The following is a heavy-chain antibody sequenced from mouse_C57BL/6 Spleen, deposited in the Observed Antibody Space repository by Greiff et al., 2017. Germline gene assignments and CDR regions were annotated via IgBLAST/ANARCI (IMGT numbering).Heavy chain of an antibody. CDR3: ARRGQLRPTFDY. J-gene: IGHJ2*01. D-gene: IGHD3-2*02. CDR1: GYTFTSYW. Sequence: VQLKESGAELVRPGSSVKLSCKASGYTFTSYWMDWVKQRPGQGLEWIGNIYPSDSETHYNQKFKDKATLTVDKSSSTAYMQLSSLTSEDSAVYYCARRGQLRPTFDYWGQGTTLTVSS. V-gene: IGHV1-61*01. CDR2: IYPSDSET.